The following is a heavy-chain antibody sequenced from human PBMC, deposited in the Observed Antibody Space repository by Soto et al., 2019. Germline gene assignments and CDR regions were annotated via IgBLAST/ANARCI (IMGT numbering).Heavy chain of an antibody. Sequence: ASVKVSCKASGYTFTNSAIHWVRQAPGQTLEWMGWINVGNGNTKYSQKFQGRVTITRDTSASTAYLELSSLISEDTAVYYCARGVAIAANKELHADYRGRGTLVTVSS. D-gene: IGHD2-15*01. V-gene: IGHV1-3*01. CDR3: ARGVAIAANKELHADY. J-gene: IGHJ4*02. CDR1: GYTFTNSA. CDR2: INVGNGNT.